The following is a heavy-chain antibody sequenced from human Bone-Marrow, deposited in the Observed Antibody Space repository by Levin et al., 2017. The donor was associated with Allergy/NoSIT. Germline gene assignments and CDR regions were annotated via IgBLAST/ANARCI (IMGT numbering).Heavy chain of an antibody. Sequence: PGGSLRLSCAASGFTFSSYAMSWVRQAPGKGLEWVSAISGSGGSTYYADSVKGRFTISRDNSKNTLYLQMNSLRAEDTAVYYCAKDSDSSSWYKGYYYYDYGMDGWGQGTTVTVSS. CDR3: AKDSDSSSWYKGYYYYDYGMDG. CDR2: ISGSGGST. D-gene: IGHD6-13*01. J-gene: IGHJ6*02. CDR1: GFTFSSYA. V-gene: IGHV3-23*01.